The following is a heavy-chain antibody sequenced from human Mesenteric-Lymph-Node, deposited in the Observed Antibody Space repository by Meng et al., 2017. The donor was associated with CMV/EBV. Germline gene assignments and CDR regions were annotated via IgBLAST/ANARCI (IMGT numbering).Heavy chain of an antibody. V-gene: IGHV3-30-3*01. D-gene: IGHD1-1*01. CDR3: ARPGILEELERAPQRYYYYYYGMDV. Sequence: GGSLRLSCEVSGFIFAREAMHWVRQAPDKGPEWVAVISHDGTETYYADSVKGRFSISRDNSKSTLFLQMNSLRAEDTAVYYCARPGILEELERAPQRYYYYYYGMDVWGQGTTVTVSS. J-gene: IGHJ6*02. CDR2: ISHDGTET. CDR1: GFIFAREA.